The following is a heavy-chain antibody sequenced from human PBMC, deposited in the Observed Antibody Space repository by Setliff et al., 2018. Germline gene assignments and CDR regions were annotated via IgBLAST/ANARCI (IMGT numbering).Heavy chain of an antibody. Sequence: ASVKVSCTASGYTFTTHGISWVRQAPGQGLEWMGWISTDDGDTNFAQKFQGRVTLTTDTSXXTAYMELXSLTFDDTAVYYCARDWFCSGGDCSDVFDFWGQGTMVTVSS. CDR3: ARDWFCSGGDCSDVFDF. CDR1: GYTFTTHG. D-gene: IGHD2-21*02. CDR2: ISTDDGDT. J-gene: IGHJ3*01. V-gene: IGHV1-18*01.